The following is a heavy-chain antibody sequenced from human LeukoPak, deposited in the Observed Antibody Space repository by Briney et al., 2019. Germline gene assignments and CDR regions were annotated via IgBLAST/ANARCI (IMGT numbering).Heavy chain of an antibody. CDR2: IYHSGST. CDR1: GGSISSGGYS. D-gene: IGHD5-18*01. CDR3: ARGLGEYSYGYAFDY. Sequence: SQTLSLTCAVSGGSISSGGYSWRWIRQPPGKGLEWIGYIYHSGSTYYNPSLKSRVTISVDRSKNQFSLKLSSVTAADTAVYYCARGLGEYSYGYAFDYWGQGTLVTVSS. V-gene: IGHV4-30-2*01. J-gene: IGHJ4*02.